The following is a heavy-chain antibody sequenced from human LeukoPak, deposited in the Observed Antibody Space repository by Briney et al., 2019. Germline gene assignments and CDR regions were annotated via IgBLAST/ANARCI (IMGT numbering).Heavy chain of an antibody. D-gene: IGHD5-18*01. V-gene: IGHV3-23*01. CDR3: AKDEQLWFVDYFDY. Sequence: GGSLRLSCAASGFTFSSYAMSWVRPAPGKGLEWVSAISGSGGSTYYADSVKGRFTNSRDDSKNTLYLQMNSLRAEDTAVYYCAKDEQLWFVDYFDYWGQGTLVTVSS. J-gene: IGHJ4*02. CDR1: GFTFSSYA. CDR2: ISGSGGST.